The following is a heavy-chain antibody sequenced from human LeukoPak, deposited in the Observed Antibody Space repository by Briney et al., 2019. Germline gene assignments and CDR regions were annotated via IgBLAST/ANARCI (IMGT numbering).Heavy chain of an antibody. CDR1: GFTFSSYS. J-gene: IGHJ4*02. V-gene: IGHV3-21*01. CDR2: ISSSSSYI. CDR3: ARDLPDLYSSGWTSFDY. Sequence: PGGSLRLSCAASGFTFSSYSMNWVRQAPGKGLEWVSSISSSSSYIYYADSVKGRFTISRDNAKNSLYLQMNSPRAEDTAVYYCARDLPDLYSSGWTSFDYWGQGTLVTVSS. D-gene: IGHD6-19*01.